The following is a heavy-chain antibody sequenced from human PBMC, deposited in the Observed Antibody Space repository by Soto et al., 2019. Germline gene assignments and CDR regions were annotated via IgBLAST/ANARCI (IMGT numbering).Heavy chain of an antibody. V-gene: IGHV3-21*01. J-gene: IGHJ4*02. Sequence: EVQLVESGGGLVKPGGSLRLSCAASGFTFSSYSMNWVRQAPGKGLEWVSSISSSSSYIYYADSVKGRFTISRDNAKNALYLQMNSLRAEDTAVYYCARECGTVTEICDYWGQGTLVTVSS. CDR2: ISSSSSYI. CDR1: GFTFSSYS. D-gene: IGHD4-4*01. CDR3: ARECGTVTEICDY.